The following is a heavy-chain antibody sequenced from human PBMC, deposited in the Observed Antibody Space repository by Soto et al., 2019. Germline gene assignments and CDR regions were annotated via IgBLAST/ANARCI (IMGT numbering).Heavy chain of an antibody. V-gene: IGHV3-23*01. Sequence: EVQLLESGGGWVQPGGSLRLSCAASGFTFSSYAMSWVRQAPGKGLEWVSAISGSGGSTYYADSVKGRFTISRDNSKNTLYLQMNSLRAEDTAVYYCAKLYDYGSVPLADYWGQGTLVTVSS. D-gene: IGHD3-10*01. CDR1: GFTFSSYA. CDR2: ISGSGGST. J-gene: IGHJ4*02. CDR3: AKLYDYGSVPLADY.